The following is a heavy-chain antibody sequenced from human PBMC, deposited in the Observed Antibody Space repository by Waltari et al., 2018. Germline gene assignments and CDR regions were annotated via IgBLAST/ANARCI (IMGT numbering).Heavy chain of an antibody. V-gene: IGHV1-69*05. Sequence: QVQLVQSGAEVKKPGSSVKVSCKASGGTFSSYAISWVRQAPGQGLEWMGGIIPIFGTANYAQKCQGRVTITTDESTSTAYMELSSLRSEDTAVYYCAKYSRPGSSSSSYYYYYYMDVWGKGTTVTVSS. CDR1: GGTFSSYA. J-gene: IGHJ6*03. D-gene: IGHD6-6*01. CDR3: AKYSRPGSSSSSYYYYYYMDV. CDR2: IIPIFGTA.